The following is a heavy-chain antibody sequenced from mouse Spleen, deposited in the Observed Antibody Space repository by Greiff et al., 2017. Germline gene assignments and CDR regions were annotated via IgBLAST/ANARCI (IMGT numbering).Heavy chain of an antibody. Sequence: EVQGVESGGDLVKPGGSLKLSCAASGFTFSSYGMSWVRQTPDKRLDWVATISSGGTYTYYPDSVKGRFTISRDNAKNTLYLQMSSLKSEDTAIYYCTRLGYGPDYWGQGTTLTVSS. D-gene: IGHD1-1*01. J-gene: IGHJ2*01. CDR3: TRLGYGPDY. CDR2: ISSGGTYT. V-gene: IGHV5-6*01. CDR1: GFTFSSYG.